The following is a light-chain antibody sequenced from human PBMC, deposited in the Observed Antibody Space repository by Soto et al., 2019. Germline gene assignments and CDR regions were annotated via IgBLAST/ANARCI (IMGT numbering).Light chain of an antibody. CDR3: DQYYSSIS. CDR1: QDVDSNF. J-gene: IGKJ4*01. V-gene: IGKV3-20*01. Sequence: EIVLTQSPGTLSLSPGERATLSCRASQDVDSNFLAWYQQRPGQDPRLLIYGSSRRATGIPDRFSGSGSGTNFNLSISRVGPEDIAVYFCDQYYSSISFGGGPKVDFK. CDR2: GSS.